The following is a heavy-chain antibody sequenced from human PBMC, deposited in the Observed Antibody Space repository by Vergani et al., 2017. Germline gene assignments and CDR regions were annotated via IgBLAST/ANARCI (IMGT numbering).Heavy chain of an antibody. CDR1: GGTFSSYA. D-gene: IGHD3-9*01. J-gene: IGHJ5*02. CDR2: IIPIFGTA. CDR3: ARADILTGYANWVDP. Sequence: QVQLVQSGAEVKKPGSSVKVSCTASGGTFSSYAISWVRQAPGQGLEWMGRIIPIFGTANYAQTFQGRVTITTDESTSTPYMELSSLRSEDTAVDYCARADILTGYANWVDPWGQGTLVTVSS. V-gene: IGHV1-69*05.